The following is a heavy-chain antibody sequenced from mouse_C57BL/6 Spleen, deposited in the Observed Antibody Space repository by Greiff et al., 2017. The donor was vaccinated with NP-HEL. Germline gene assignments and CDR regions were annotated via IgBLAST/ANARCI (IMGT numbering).Heavy chain of an antibody. D-gene: IGHD2-2*01. CDR3: ARPSTMVTTAYYFDY. Sequence: VQLQQPGAELVMPGASVKLSCKASGYTFTSYWMHWVKQRPGQGLEWIGEIDPSDSYTNYNQKFKGKSTLTVDKSSSTAYMQLSSLTSEDSAVYYCARPSTMVTTAYYFDYWGQGTTLTVSS. J-gene: IGHJ2*01. V-gene: IGHV1-69*01. CDR1: GYTFTSYW. CDR2: IDPSDSYT.